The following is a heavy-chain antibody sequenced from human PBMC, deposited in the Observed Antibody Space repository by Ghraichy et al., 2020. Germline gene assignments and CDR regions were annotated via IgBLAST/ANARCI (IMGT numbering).Heavy chain of an antibody. D-gene: IGHD5-12*01. V-gene: IGHV1-18*01. Sequence: ASGKVSCKASGYTFTSYGISWVRQAPGQGLEWMGWISAYNGNTNYAQKLQGRVTMTTDTSTSTAYMELRSLRSDDTAVYYCARDKGAPGVDIVATTRPRNYYYYGMDVWGQGTTVTVSS. CDR1: GYTFTSYG. J-gene: IGHJ6*02. CDR3: ARDKGAPGVDIVATTRPRNYYYYGMDV. CDR2: ISAYNGNT.